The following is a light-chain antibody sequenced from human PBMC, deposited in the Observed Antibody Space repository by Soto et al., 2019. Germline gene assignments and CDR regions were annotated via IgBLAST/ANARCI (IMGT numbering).Light chain of an antibody. Sequence: EIVLTQSPGTLSLSPGERATLSCRASQSVSSSYLAWYQQKPGQAPRLLIYGASSRATGIPDRFSGSGSGPEYTLTISRLEPEDFAVYSCQQYGFSPISFGQGTRLENK. V-gene: IGKV3-20*01. CDR3: QQYGFSPIS. CDR1: QSVSSSY. CDR2: GAS. J-gene: IGKJ5*01.